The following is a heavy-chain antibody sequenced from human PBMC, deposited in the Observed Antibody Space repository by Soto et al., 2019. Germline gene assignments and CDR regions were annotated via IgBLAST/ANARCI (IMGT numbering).Heavy chain of an antibody. CDR3: ARWGQNAAAGPNFDY. CDR1: GGTFSSYT. Sequence: ASVKVSCKASGGTFSSYTISWVRQAPGQGLEWMGRIIPILGIANYAQKFQGRVTITADKSTSTAYMELSSLRSEDTAVYYCARWGQNAAAGPNFDYWGQGTLVTVSS. J-gene: IGHJ4*02. CDR2: IIPILGIA. V-gene: IGHV1-69*02. D-gene: IGHD6-13*01.